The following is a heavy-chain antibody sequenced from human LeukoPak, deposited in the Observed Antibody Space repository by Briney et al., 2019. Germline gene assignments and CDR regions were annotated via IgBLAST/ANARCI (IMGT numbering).Heavy chain of an antibody. CDR1: GYTFTGYY. Sequence: ASVKVSCKASGYTFTGYYMHWVRQAPGQGLAWMGWINPNSGGTNYAQKFQGRVTMTRDTSISTAYMELSRLRSDDTAVYYCAREGDSSSFPFYYYYGMDVWGRGTTVTVSS. CDR2: INPNSGGT. V-gene: IGHV1-2*02. D-gene: IGHD6-6*01. J-gene: IGHJ6*02. CDR3: AREGDSSSFPFYYYYGMDV.